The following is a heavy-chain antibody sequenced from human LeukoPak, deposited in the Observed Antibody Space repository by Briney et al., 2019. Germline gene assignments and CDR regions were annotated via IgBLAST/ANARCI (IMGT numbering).Heavy chain of an antibody. D-gene: IGHD6-19*01. V-gene: IGHV4-30-4*08. J-gene: IGHJ3*02. CDR3: AKANSSGWYGDAFDI. CDR2: IYYSGST. Sequence: SETLSLTCTVSGDSISSGDYYWSWIRQPPGKGLEWIGYIYYSGSTYYNPSLKSRVTISVDTSKNQFSLKLSSVTAADTAVYYCAKANSSGWYGDAFDIWGQGTMVTVSS. CDR1: GDSISSGDYY.